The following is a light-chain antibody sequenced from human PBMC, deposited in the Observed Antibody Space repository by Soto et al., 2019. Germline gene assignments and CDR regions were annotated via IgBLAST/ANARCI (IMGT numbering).Light chain of an antibody. CDR3: QQNYNTPLT. CDR2: WAS. V-gene: IGKV4-1*01. CDR1: QSLCYSSNNQNY. Sequence: DILMTQSPDSLAVSLAERATMDLKSRQSLCYSSNNQNYLTWYQQKPGQPPKLLIYWASIRESGVPGRFSGSGSGTDFTLTISSLQAEDVAVYYCQQNYNTPLTFGGGTKVDIK. J-gene: IGKJ4*01.